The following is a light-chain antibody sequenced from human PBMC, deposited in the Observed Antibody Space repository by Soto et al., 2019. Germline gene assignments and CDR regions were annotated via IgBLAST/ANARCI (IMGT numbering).Light chain of an antibody. V-gene: IGLV2-14*03. Sequence: QSVLTQPTSVYGSPGQSITISCTGNHNDIGTYDYVSWYQQHPGRAPRLLIHGVTTRPSGISDRFSASKSGLTASLTISGLQPEDEADYYCSSFTSNRIYVFGPGTKVTVL. CDR3: SSFTSNRIYV. J-gene: IGLJ1*01. CDR2: GVT. CDR1: HNDIGTYDY.